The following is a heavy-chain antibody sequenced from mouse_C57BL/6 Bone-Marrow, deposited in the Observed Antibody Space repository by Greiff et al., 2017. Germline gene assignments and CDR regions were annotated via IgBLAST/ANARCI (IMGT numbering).Heavy chain of an antibody. CDR2: IRLKSDNYAT. CDR1: GFTFSNYW. Sequence: DVMLVESGGGLVQPGGSMKLSCVASGFTFSNYWMNWVRQSPEKGLEWVAQIRLKSDNYATHYAESVKGRFTISRDDSKSSVYLQMNNLRAEDTGIYYCTGSTGWYVDVWGTGTTVTVSS. CDR3: TGSTGWYVDV. V-gene: IGHV6-3*01. J-gene: IGHJ1*03.